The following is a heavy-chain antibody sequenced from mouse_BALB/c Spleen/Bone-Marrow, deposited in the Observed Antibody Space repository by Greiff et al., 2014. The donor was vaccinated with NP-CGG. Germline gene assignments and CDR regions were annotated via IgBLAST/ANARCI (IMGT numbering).Heavy chain of an antibody. D-gene: IGHD2-2*01. CDR3: AREVYGSWFAY. CDR2: INPNSDYT. V-gene: IGHV1-4*01. CDR1: GYTFTYYT. Sequence: VNLVESGAELARPGASVKMSCKASGYTFTYYTMYWVKQRPGQGLEWIGYINPNSDYTNYNQKFKDKATLTADKSSSTAYMQLSSLSSEDSAVYYCAREVYGSWFAYWGQGTLVTVSA. J-gene: IGHJ3*01.